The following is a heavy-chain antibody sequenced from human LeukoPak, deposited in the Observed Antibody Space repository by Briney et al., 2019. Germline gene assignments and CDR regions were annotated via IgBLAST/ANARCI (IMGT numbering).Heavy chain of an antibody. J-gene: IGHJ4*02. D-gene: IGHD3-10*01. CDR2: ISYDGSNK. Sequence: GGSLRLSCAASGFTFSSYAMHWVRQAPGKGLEWVAVISYDGSNKYYADSVKGRFTISRDNSKNTLYLQMNSLRAEDTAVYYCARYGSGSQRPTDYWGQGTLVTVSS. CDR3: ARYGSGSQRPTDY. V-gene: IGHV3-30*04. CDR1: GFTFSSYA.